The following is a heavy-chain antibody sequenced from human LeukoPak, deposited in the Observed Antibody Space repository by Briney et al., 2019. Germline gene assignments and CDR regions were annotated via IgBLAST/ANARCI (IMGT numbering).Heavy chain of an antibody. CDR1: GFTVITSF. CDR3: AKDCGGRYYYDPVCY. Sequence: GGSLRLSCAASGFTVITSFMSWVRQAPGKGLEWVSVIYNDGTTYYADSVKGRFTISRDNNKNSLYLQMNSLRTGDTALYYCAKDCGGRYYYDPVCYWGQGTLVTVSS. J-gene: IGHJ4*02. D-gene: IGHD3-22*01. V-gene: IGHV3-53*05. CDR2: IYNDGTT.